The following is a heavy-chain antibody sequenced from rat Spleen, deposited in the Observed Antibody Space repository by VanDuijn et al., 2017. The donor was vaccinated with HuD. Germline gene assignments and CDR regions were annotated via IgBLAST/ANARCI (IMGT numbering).Heavy chain of an antibody. CDR2: ISYDGSST. D-gene: IGHD1-4*01. J-gene: IGHJ2*01. Sequence: EVQVVESGGGLVQPGRSLKLSCAASGFSFRDYAMAWVRQAPKKGLEWVATISYDGSSTYYRDSMKGRFTISRDNAKSTLYLQMDSLRSEDTATYYCARGNYPGITPFDYWGQGVMVTVSS. CDR3: ARGNYPGITPFDY. V-gene: IGHV5-17*01. CDR1: GFSFRDYA.